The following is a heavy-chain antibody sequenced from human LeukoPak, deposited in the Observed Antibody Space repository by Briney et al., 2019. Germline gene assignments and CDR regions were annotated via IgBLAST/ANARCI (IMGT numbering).Heavy chain of an antibody. CDR1: GYTFTSYY. D-gene: IGHD1-26*01. Sequence: GASVKVSCKASGYTFTSYYMHWVRQAPGQGLEWMGIINPSGGSTSYAQKLQGRVTMTTDTSTSTAYMELRSLRSDDTAVYYCARDSYRGEIPSGSHDYWGQGTLVTVSS. CDR3: ARDSYRGEIPSGSHDY. V-gene: IGHV1-46*01. CDR2: INPSGGST. J-gene: IGHJ4*02.